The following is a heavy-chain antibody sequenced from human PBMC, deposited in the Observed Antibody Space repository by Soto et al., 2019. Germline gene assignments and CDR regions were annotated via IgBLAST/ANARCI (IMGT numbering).Heavy chain of an antibody. D-gene: IGHD2-15*01. CDR1: GFTFSDHY. Sequence: GGSLRLSCAASGFTFSDHYIDWVRQAPGKGREWVGRVKNKANSYTTEYAASVKGRCTISRDDSRDLLFLQMNSLKTDQTALYYCTRVHLGAPTRYFDYCGQGALVPVS. CDR2: VKNKANSYTT. CDR3: TRVHLGAPTRYFDY. J-gene: IGHJ4*02. V-gene: IGHV3-72*01.